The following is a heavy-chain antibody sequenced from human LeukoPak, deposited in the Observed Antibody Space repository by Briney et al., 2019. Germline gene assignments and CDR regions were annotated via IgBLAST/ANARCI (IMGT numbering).Heavy chain of an antibody. CDR2: IYPGDSRT. CDR3: ACRDLSSTWSYP. D-gene: IGHD6-13*01. Sequence: GESLKISCKGIGYSFSSYWIGWVRHVPGKGMEWMGVIYPGDSRTRYNPSFQGQVTISVDKSVSTAYLQWGSLKASDTAMYYCACRDLSSTWSYPWGQGTLVTVSP. J-gene: IGHJ5*02. V-gene: IGHV5-51*01. CDR1: GYSFSSYW.